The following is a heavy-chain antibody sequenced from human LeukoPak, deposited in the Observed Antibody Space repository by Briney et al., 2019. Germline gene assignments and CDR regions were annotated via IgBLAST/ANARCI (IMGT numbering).Heavy chain of an antibody. CDR1: GFTFSTYG. Sequence: GRSLRLSCAAAGFTFSTYGTHWVRQAPGKGLEGVAVIRYDGSSEYYADSVKGRFIISRDNAKNRLYLQMNSLRAEDTAVYYCARYCSGGSCYMGLIWGQGTLVTVSS. CDR3: ARYCSGGSCYMGLI. CDR2: IRYDGSSE. J-gene: IGHJ4*02. D-gene: IGHD2-15*01. V-gene: IGHV3-33*01.